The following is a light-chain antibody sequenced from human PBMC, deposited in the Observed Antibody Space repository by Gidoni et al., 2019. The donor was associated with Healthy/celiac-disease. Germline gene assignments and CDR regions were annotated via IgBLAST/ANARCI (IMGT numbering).Light chain of an antibody. J-gene: IGLJ3*02. Sequence: QLVLTQSPSASASLGASVKLTCTLSSGHSSYAIAWHQQQPEKGPRYLMKLNSDGSHSKGDGIPDRFSGSSSGAERYLTISSLQSEDEADYYCQTWGTGMGVFGGGNKLTVL. CDR1: SGHSSYA. CDR2: LNSDGSH. V-gene: IGLV4-69*01. CDR3: QTWGTGMGV.